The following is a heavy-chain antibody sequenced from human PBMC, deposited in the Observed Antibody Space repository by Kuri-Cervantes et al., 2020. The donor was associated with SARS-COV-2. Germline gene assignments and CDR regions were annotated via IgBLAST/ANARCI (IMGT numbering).Heavy chain of an antibody. CDR2: IIPFLGIS. CDR1: GCTFYSYP. D-gene: IGHD2-2*01. V-gene: IGHV1-69*02. J-gene: IGHJ6*02. CDR3: ASFTNYYYYGLDV. Sequence: SVNVSCKASGCTFYSYPISWVRQAPGQGLEWMGRIIPFLGISNSAQKFQGRVTITVDKSTGTVYMEFSSLRSEDTAVYYCASFTNYYYYGLDVWGQGTTVTVSS.